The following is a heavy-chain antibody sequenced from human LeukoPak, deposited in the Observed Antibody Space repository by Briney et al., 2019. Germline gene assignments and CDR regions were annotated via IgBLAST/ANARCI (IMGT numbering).Heavy chain of an antibody. Sequence: PGGSLRLSCAASGFTFSSYGMHWVRQAPGKGLEWVAFIRYDGSNKYYADSVKGRFTISRDNSKNTLYLQMNSLRAEDTAVYYCAKDPYSYGYTYYFDYWGQGTLVTVSS. J-gene: IGHJ4*02. CDR2: IRYDGSNK. CDR1: GFTFSSYG. D-gene: IGHD5-18*01. CDR3: AKDPYSYGYTYYFDY. V-gene: IGHV3-30*02.